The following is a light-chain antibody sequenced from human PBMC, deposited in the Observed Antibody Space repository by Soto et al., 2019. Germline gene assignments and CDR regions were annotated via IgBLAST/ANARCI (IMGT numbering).Light chain of an antibody. V-gene: IGKV3-20*01. Sequence: EIVLTQSPGTLSLSPGARVTLSCRASQSVTRSFLAWYQQKPGQAPRLLIYGASSRATGIPDRFSGSGSGTDFTLTISRLEPDDCAVYYCHQYGSSPQYFGPGTKVDIK. J-gene: IGKJ3*01. CDR1: QSVTRSF. CDR2: GAS. CDR3: HQYGSSPQY.